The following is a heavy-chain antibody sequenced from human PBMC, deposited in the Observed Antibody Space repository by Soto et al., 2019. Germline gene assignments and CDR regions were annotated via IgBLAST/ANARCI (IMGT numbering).Heavy chain of an antibody. J-gene: IGHJ6*02. CDR1: GFSLGTGRMG. D-gene: IGHD4-17*01. CDR2: IFSDNER. Sequence: SGPRLVNPTETLTLTCTVSGFSLGTGRMGVSWIRQPPGKALEWLAHIFSDNERSYSTSMQGRLTISKDPSGSQVVLSMANLDPVDTGTYYCVRMNADSYKSDYAMDVWGQGTRVTVSS. CDR3: VRMNADSYKSDYAMDV. V-gene: IGHV2-26*01.